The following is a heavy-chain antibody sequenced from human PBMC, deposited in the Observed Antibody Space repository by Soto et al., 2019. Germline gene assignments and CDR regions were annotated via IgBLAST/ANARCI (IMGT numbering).Heavy chain of an antibody. CDR1: GYTFTSYY. CDR2: INPSGGST. Sequence: ASVKVSCKASGYTFTSYYMHWVRQAPGQGLELMGIINPSGGSTSYAQKFQGRVTMTRDTSTSTVYMELSSLRSEDTAVYYCARDPKQTPIVGATTPFDYWGQGTLVTVYS. D-gene: IGHD1-26*01. CDR3: ARDPKQTPIVGATTPFDY. J-gene: IGHJ4*02. V-gene: IGHV1-46*01.